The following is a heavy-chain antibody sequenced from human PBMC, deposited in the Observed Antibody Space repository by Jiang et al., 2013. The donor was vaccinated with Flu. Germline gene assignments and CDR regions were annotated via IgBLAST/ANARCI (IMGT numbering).Heavy chain of an antibody. V-gene: IGHV3-48*04. D-gene: IGHD5-18*01. CDR1: GFTFKNYA. CDR2: ISASGGSI. Sequence: GLVQPGGSLRLSCAASGFTFKNYALTWVRQAPGMGLEWVSSISASGGSIYYADSVKGRFTISRDNAKNSLYLQMNSLRAEDTAVYYCARTAAMVTLNWFDPWGQGTLVTVSS. CDR3: ARTAAMVTLNWFDP. J-gene: IGHJ5*02.